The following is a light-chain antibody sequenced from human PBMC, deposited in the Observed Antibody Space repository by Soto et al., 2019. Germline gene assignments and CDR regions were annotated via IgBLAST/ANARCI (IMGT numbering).Light chain of an antibody. CDR1: QDINRW. Sequence: DIQMTQSPSTLSASVGDRVTITCRASQDINRWLAWYQQKPGKAPKILIYNADTLESGVPSRFCGRGYATEFILTISSMQPDDFATYYCQQYSLYWAFGPGTKVEVK. V-gene: IGKV1-5*01. J-gene: IGKJ1*01. CDR3: QQYSLYWA. CDR2: NAD.